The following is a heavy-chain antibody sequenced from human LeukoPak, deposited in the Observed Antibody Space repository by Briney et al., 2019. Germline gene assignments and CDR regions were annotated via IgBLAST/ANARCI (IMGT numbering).Heavy chain of an antibody. Sequence: GSLRLSCVASRFTFSSYSMNWVRQAPGKGLEWIGSIYHSGSTYYNPSLKSRVTISVDTSKNQFSLKLSSVTAADTAVYYCARLVHIVVVTATPIDAFDIWGQGTMVTVSS. J-gene: IGHJ3*02. CDR1: RFTFSSYS. D-gene: IGHD2-21*02. CDR2: IYHSGST. CDR3: ARLVHIVVVTATPIDAFDI. V-gene: IGHV4-38-2*01.